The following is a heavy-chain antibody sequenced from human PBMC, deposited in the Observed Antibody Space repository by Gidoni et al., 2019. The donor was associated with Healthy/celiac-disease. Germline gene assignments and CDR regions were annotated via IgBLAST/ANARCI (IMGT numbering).Heavy chain of an antibody. CDR2: IKQDESEK. D-gene: IGHD2-15*01. CDR1: GLIFSNYW. CDR3: ARVLRYCSGGSCRPYYFDY. Sequence: EVQLVESGGGLVQPGGSLRLSCEASGLIFSNYWLSWVRQAPGKGLEWVANIKQDESEKFYVDSVKGRFSISRDNAKNSLYLQMNSLRAEDTAVYYCARVLRYCSGGSCRPYYFDYWGQGTLVTVSS. V-gene: IGHV3-7*01. J-gene: IGHJ4*02.